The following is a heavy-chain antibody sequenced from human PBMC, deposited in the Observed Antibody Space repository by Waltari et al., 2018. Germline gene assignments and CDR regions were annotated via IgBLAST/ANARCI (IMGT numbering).Heavy chain of an antibody. D-gene: IGHD6-19*01. V-gene: IGHV4-34*02. CDR2: TNRSGST. J-gene: IGHJ4*01. CDR3: ARGNILGSAWYQRKGSFDS. Sequence: QVHLQQWGAGLLTPSETLSLTCAVPGGSFTDFHCSWTRQSPTKGLGWIGETNRSGSTNYSPSLKSRVTMSVDTSKNQFSLNLSSITAADTAVYYCARGNILGSAWYQRKGSFDSWGQGTLVAVSS. CDR1: GGSFTDFH.